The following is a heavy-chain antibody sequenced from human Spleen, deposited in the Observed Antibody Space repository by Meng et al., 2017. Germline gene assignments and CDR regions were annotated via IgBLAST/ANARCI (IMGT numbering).Heavy chain of an antibody. CDR1: DASFIGYY. CDR2: INHSGST. CDR3: ARAQVLYFDWILCDAFDI. Sequence: LRLSCDLYDASFIGYYWSWFRQPPAKGLEWIGEINHSGSTNYNPSLKRRGTISVDTSKNQFSLNLSSVTAADTAVYYCARAQVLYFDWILCDAFDIWGQGTMVTVSS. V-gene: IGHV4-34*01. D-gene: IGHD3-9*01. J-gene: IGHJ3*02.